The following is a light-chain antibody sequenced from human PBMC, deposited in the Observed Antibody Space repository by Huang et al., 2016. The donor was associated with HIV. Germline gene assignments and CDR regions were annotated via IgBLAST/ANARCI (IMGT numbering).Light chain of an antibody. Sequence: DIQMTQSPSSLSASVGDRVTITCRASQSTTSYLNWYQQKPGESPKLLIFAATTLQPGGPSRFSGSGSGTDFTLTISSLQPEDLGTYYCQQSYRTPFTFGPGTKVDIK. CDR1: QSTTSY. CDR3: QQSYRTPFT. V-gene: IGKV1-39*01. J-gene: IGKJ3*01. CDR2: AAT.